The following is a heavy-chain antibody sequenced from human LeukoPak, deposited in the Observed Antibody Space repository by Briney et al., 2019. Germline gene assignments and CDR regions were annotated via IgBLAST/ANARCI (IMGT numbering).Heavy chain of an antibody. CDR1: GYTFTGYY. V-gene: IGHV1-2*02. Sequence: ASVKVSCKASGYTFTGYYKHWVRQAPGQGLEWMGWINPNSGGTNYAQKFQGRVTMTRDTSISTAYTELIRLRSDDAAVYYCARVRYCSSTSCHDFDYWGQGTLVTVSS. J-gene: IGHJ4*02. CDR2: INPNSGGT. CDR3: ARVRYCSSTSCHDFDY. D-gene: IGHD2-2*01.